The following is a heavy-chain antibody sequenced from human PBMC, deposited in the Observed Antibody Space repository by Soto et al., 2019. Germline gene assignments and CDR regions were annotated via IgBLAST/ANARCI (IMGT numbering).Heavy chain of an antibody. V-gene: IGHV3-33*06. Sequence: QVQLVESGGGVVQPGRSLRLSCAASGFTFSSYGMHWVRQAPGKGLEWVAVIWYDGSNKYYADSVKGRFTISRDNSKNTLYLQMNSLRAEDTAVYYCAKEAAGIPFDYWGQGTLVTVSS. CDR1: GFTFSSYG. CDR3: AKEAAGIPFDY. CDR2: IWYDGSNK. J-gene: IGHJ4*02. D-gene: IGHD6-13*01.